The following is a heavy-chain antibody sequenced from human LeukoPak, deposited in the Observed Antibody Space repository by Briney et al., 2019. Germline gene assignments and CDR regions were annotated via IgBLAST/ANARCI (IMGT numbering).Heavy chain of an antibody. CDR3: ARGPLGGSYYYLVP. J-gene: IGHJ5*02. V-gene: IGHV4-30-4*08. CDR2: IYYSGST. CDR1: GGSISSGDYY. Sequence: PSETLSLTCTVSGGSISSGDYYWSWVRQPPGKGLEWIGYIYYSGSTYYNPSLKSRITISVDTSKNQFSLKLSSVTAADTAVYYCARGPLGGSYYYLVPWGQGTLVTVSS. D-gene: IGHD1-26*01.